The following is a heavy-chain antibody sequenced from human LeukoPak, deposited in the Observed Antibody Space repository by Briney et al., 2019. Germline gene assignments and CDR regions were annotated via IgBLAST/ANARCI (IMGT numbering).Heavy chain of an antibody. J-gene: IGHJ4*02. CDR2: INPNSGGT. CDR3: ARDIAAAGTLSDY. Sequence: GASVKVSCKASGYTFTGYYMHWVRQAPGQGLGWMGWINPNSGGTNYAQKFQGRVTMTRDTSISTAYMELSRLRSDDTAVYYCARDIAAAGTLSDYWGQGTLVTVSS. V-gene: IGHV1-2*02. CDR1: GYTFTGYY. D-gene: IGHD6-13*01.